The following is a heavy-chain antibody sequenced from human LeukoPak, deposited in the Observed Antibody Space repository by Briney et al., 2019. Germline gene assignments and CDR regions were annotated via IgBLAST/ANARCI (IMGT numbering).Heavy chain of an antibody. CDR1: GGSISSYY. CDR3: ARSSNYGDELDY. J-gene: IGHJ4*02. V-gene: IGHV4-59*01. D-gene: IGHD4-11*01. Sequence: SETLSLTCTVSGGSISSYYWSWIRQPPGKGLEWIGHIYYSGSTNYNPSLKSRVTISIDTSKNQFSLRLSSVTAADTAVYYCARSSNYGDELDYWGQGTLVTVSS. CDR2: IYYSGST.